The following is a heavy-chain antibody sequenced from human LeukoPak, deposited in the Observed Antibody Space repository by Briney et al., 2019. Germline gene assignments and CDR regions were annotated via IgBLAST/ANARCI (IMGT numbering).Heavy chain of an antibody. Sequence: PGGSLRLSCAVSGFTFSSYNMNWVRQAPGKGLEWVSSISSSSSYIYYADSVKGRFTTSRDNAKNSLYLQMNSLRAEDTAVYYCARDESSDYWGQGTLVTVSS. CDR3: ARDESSDY. CDR2: ISSSSSYI. CDR1: GFTFSSYN. J-gene: IGHJ4*02. V-gene: IGHV3-21*01.